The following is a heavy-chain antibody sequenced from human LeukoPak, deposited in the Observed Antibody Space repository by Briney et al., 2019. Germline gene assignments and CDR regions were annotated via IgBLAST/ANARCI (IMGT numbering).Heavy chain of an antibody. CDR3: ATGGYSSGWYHYYMDV. J-gene: IGHJ6*03. Sequence: ASVKVSCKVSGYTLTELSMHWVRQAPGKVLEWMGGFHPEDGETIYAQKFQGRVTMTEDTSTDTAYMELSSLRSEDTAVYYCATGGYSSGWYHYYMDVWGKGTTVTISS. CDR1: GYTLTELS. D-gene: IGHD6-19*01. V-gene: IGHV1-24*01. CDR2: FHPEDGET.